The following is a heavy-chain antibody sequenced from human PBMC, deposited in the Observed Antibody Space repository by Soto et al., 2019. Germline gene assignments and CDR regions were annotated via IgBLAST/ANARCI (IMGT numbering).Heavy chain of an antibody. Sequence: QVQLVQSGAEVKKPGSSVKVSCKSSGGTFSSYAISWVRQAPGQGLEWMGGIIPIFGTANYAQKFQGRVTITADESTSTAYLELSSRRSEDTAVYYCATPALYGSRTSCDLPGGRFYYYGMDVWGQGTTVAFSS. D-gene: IGHD2-2*01. J-gene: IGHJ6*01. CDR2: IIPIFGTA. CDR1: GGTFSSYA. V-gene: IGHV1-69*01. CDR3: ATPALYGSRTSCDLPGGRFYYYGMDV.